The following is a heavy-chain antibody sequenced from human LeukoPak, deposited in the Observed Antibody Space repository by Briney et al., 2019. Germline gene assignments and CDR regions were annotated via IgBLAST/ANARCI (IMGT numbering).Heavy chain of an antibody. D-gene: IGHD6-19*01. CDR3: ARQRGTGWYDY. CDR2: IYPGDSDT. J-gene: IGHJ4*02. Sequence: GESLKISCQGSGYSFATYWIAWVRQMPGEGLEWMGIIYPGDSDTTYSPSLQGQVTISADRSATSAYLQWTSLKASDTAIYYCARQRGTGWYDYWGQGTLVTVSS. V-gene: IGHV5-51*01. CDR1: GYSFATYW.